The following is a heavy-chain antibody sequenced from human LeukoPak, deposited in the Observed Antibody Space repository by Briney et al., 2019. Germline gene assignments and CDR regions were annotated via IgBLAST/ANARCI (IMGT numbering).Heavy chain of an antibody. D-gene: IGHD3-10*01. CDR3: AIPRPYGTPWYGAIEY. Sequence: PGGSLRLSCAPSGFTLRHYAISCVPQAPGGGREWVSPICKRVGTHYAAPVKGRFAASRDTSQTTRYLQMNSLRADDTAGYYCAIPRPYGTPWYGAIEYWGQGSLVTVSS. CDR1: GFTLRHYA. V-gene: IGHV3-23*01. CDR2: ICKRVGT. J-gene: IGHJ4*02.